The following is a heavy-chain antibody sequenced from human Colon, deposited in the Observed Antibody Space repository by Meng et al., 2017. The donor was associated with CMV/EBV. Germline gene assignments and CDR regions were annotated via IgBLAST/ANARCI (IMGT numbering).Heavy chain of an antibody. J-gene: IGHJ4*02. CDR1: GFTFSSYS. CDR2: ISTTVSYV. V-gene: IGHV3-21*01. CDR3: AREPGTYGYFDF. Sequence: EVRLVGVGGGLVKRGASLGLSCAASGFTFSSYSMDWVRQSPGKGLEWVSSISTTVSYVYYADSVKGRFTISRGNAKNSLYLQMDSLRAEDTAVYYCAREPGTYGYFDFWGQGTLVTVSS. D-gene: IGHD3-10*01.